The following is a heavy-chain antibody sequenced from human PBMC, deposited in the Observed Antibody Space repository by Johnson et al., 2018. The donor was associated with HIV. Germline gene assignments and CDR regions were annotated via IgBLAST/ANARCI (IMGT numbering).Heavy chain of an antibody. J-gene: IGHJ3*02. CDR1: GFTFDDYG. D-gene: IGHD5-18*01. CDR3: PRETNSAMAGDAFDI. V-gene: IGHV3-20*04. CDR2: INSDGSST. Sequence: VQLVESGGGVVRPGGSLRLSCAASGFTFDDYGMSWVRQAPGKGLEWVSRINSDGSSTTYADSVKGRFTISRDNTKNTLYLQMNSLRAEDTAVYYGPRETNSAMAGDAFDIWGQGTMVTVSS.